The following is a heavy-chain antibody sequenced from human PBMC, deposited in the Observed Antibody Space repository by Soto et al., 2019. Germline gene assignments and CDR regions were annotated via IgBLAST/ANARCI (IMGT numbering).Heavy chain of an antibody. CDR2: INHSGST. D-gene: IGHD2-2*01. J-gene: IGHJ4*02. CDR1: GGSFSGYY. V-gene: IGHV4-34*01. Sequence: QVQLQQWGAGLLKPSETLSLTCAVYGGSFSGYYWSWIRQPPGKGLEWIGEINHSGSTNYNPSLKSRVTISVDTSKNQFSLKLSSVTAADTAVYYCARDLSAYCSSTSCYWGSDYFDYWGQGTPVTVSS. CDR3: ARDLSAYCSSTSCYWGSDYFDY.